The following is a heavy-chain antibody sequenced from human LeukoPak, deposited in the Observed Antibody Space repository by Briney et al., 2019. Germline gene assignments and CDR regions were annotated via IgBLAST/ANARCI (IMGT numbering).Heavy chain of an antibody. Sequence: GGSLRLSCAASGFTFSSYSMNWVRQAPGKGLEWVSYISSGSGTINYADSVKGRFTISRDNTKNSLFLQMNSLRAEDTAVYYCARDPRVFWSGYYVVPYFDYWGQGTLVTVSS. D-gene: IGHD3-3*01. V-gene: IGHV3-48*04. CDR3: ARDPRVFWSGYYVVPYFDY. J-gene: IGHJ4*02. CDR2: ISSGSGTI. CDR1: GFTFSSYS.